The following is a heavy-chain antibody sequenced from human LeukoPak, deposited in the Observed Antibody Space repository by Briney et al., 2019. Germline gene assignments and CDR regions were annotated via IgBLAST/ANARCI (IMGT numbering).Heavy chain of an antibody. CDR2: IIPILGIA. V-gene: IGHV1-69*04. Sequence: SVKVSCKASGYTFTSNYIHWVRQAPGQGLEWMGRIIPILGIANYAQKFQGRVTITADKSTSTAYMELSSLRSEDTAVYYCARDYGSGSYYLYFDYWGQGTLVTVSS. J-gene: IGHJ4*02. D-gene: IGHD3-10*01. CDR1: GYTFTSNY. CDR3: ARDYGSGSYYLYFDY.